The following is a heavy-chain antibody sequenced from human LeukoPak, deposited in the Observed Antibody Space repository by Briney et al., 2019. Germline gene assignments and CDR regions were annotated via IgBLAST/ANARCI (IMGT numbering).Heavy chain of an antibody. CDR3: AKGSTKGDYTFDYYYYMDV. Sequence: PGRSLRLSCAASGFTFSSYGMHWVRQAPGKGLEWVAFIRYDGSNKYYADSVKGRFTISRDNSKNTLYLQMNSLRAEDTAVYYCAKGSTKGDYTFDYYYYMDVWGKGTTVTVSS. J-gene: IGHJ6*03. CDR2: IRYDGSNK. CDR1: GFTFSSYG. D-gene: IGHD2-8*01. V-gene: IGHV3-30*02.